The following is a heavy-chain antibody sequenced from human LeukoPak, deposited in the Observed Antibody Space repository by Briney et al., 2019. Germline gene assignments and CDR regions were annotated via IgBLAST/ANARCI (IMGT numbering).Heavy chain of an antibody. CDR2: IYYSGST. CDR1: GGSISSYY. J-gene: IGHJ5*02. CDR3: ASYGSGSYRFDP. D-gene: IGHD3-10*01. V-gene: IGHV4-59*01. Sequence: SETLSLSCTVSGGSISSYYWNWIRQPPGKGLEWIGYIYYSGSTNYNPSLKSRVTISVDTSKNQFSLNLSSVTAADTAVYYCASYGSGSYRFDPWGQGTLVTVSS.